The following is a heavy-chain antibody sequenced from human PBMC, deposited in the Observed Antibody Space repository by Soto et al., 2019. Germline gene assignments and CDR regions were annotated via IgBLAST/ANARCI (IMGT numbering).Heavy chain of an antibody. CDR1: GGSISSYY. J-gene: IGHJ4*02. CDR3: ARGTLAGEVLSYYFDY. D-gene: IGHD6-13*01. Sequence: SETLSLTCTVSGGSISSYYWSWIRQPPGKGLEWIGYIYYSGSTNYNPSLKSRVTISVDTSKNQFSLKLSSVTAADTAVYYCARGTLAGEVLSYYFDYWGQGTLVTVSS. CDR2: IYYSGST. V-gene: IGHV4-59*01.